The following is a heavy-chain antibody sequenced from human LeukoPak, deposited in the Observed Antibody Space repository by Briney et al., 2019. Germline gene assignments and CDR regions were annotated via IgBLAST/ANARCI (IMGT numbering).Heavy chain of an antibody. Sequence: GESLKISCKGSGYSFTSYWIGWVRQMPGKGLEWMGIIYPGDFDTRYSPSFQGQVTISADKSISTAYLQWSSLKASDTAMYYCARGRYCSGGSCYLGWFDPWGQGTLVTVSS. CDR1: GYSFTSYW. CDR2: IYPGDFDT. J-gene: IGHJ5*02. D-gene: IGHD2-15*01. V-gene: IGHV5-51*01. CDR3: ARGRYCSGGSCYLGWFDP.